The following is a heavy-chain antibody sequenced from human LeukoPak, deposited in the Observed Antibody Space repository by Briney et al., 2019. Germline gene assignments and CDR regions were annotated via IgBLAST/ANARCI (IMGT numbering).Heavy chain of an antibody. Sequence: ASVKVSCKASGYTFTSYGISWVRQAPGQGLEWMGWISAYNGNTNYAQKLQGRVTMTTDTSTSTAYMELRSLRSDDTAVYYCARVFGMWFGESPSLPLDYWGQGTLVTVSS. V-gene: IGHV1-18*01. D-gene: IGHD3-10*01. J-gene: IGHJ4*02. CDR3: ARVFGMWFGESPSLPLDY. CDR1: GYTFTSYG. CDR2: ISAYNGNT.